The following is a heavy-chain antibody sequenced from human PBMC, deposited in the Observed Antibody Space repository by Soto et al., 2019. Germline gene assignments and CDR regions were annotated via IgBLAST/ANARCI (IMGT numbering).Heavy chain of an antibody. CDR3: AREGFRGVMSYYGMDV. Sequence: PSETLSLTCTVSGGSISSGCYYWTWIRQHPGKGLEWIGYNYYSGITYYNPSLKSRVTISLDTSKNQFSLKLSSVTAADTAVYYCAREGFRGVMSYYGMDVWGQGTTVTVSS. V-gene: IGHV4-31*03. CDR1: GGSISSGCYY. J-gene: IGHJ6*02. CDR2: NYYSGIT. D-gene: IGHD3-16*01.